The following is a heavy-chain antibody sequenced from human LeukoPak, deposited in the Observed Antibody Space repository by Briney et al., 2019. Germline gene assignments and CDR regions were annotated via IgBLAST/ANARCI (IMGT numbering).Heavy chain of an antibody. Sequence: SETLSLTCTVSGGSISSYYWSWIRQTPGKGLEWIGYIYYSGSTNYNPSLKSRVTISVDTSKNQFSLKLSSVTAADTAVYYCARAGYYDSSGRKINAFDIWGQGTMVTVSS. J-gene: IGHJ3*02. CDR3: ARAGYYDSSGRKINAFDI. D-gene: IGHD3-22*01. V-gene: IGHV4-59*12. CDR2: IYYSGST. CDR1: GGSISSYY.